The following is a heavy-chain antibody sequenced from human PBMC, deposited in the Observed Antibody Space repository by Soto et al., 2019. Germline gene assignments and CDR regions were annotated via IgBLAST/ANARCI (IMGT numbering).Heavy chain of an antibody. CDR3: ARGAEGFDY. Sequence: EVQLVESGGGLVQPGGSLRLSCAASGFTFSSYAMHWVRQAPGKGLEYVSAIVSSGGSTYYANSVKGRFTISRDNCKNPLYLQMGSLRAEDMAVYYCARGAEGFDYWGQGTLVTVSS. V-gene: IGHV3-64*01. J-gene: IGHJ4*02. CDR2: IVSSGGST. CDR1: GFTFSSYA.